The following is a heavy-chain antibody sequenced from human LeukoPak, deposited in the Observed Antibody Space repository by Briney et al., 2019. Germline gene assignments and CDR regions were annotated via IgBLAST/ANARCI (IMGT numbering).Heavy chain of an antibody. CDR3: TRGSIAYYYMDV. V-gene: IGHV4-39*07. D-gene: IGHD3-22*01. J-gene: IGHJ6*03. CDR1: GGSISSSSYY. Sequence: SETLSLTCTVSGGSISSSSYYWGWIRQPPGKGLEWIGSIYFSGSTYYNPSPKSRVTISVDTSKNQFSLKLSSVTAADTAVYYCTRGSIAYYYMDVWGKGTTVTISS. CDR2: IYFSGST.